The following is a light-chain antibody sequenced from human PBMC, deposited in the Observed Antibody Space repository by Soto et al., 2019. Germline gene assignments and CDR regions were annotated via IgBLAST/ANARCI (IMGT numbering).Light chain of an antibody. CDR1: QIISSNY. Sequence: DIVLTQSPGTLSLSPGERATLSCRASQIISSNYLGWYQQRPGQAPRLLIYGASTRATGIPDRFSGSGSGTDFTLTISRLEPEDFAVYYCQQYGSSLLTFGGGTKVDIK. J-gene: IGKJ4*01. CDR3: QQYGSSLLT. CDR2: GAS. V-gene: IGKV3-20*01.